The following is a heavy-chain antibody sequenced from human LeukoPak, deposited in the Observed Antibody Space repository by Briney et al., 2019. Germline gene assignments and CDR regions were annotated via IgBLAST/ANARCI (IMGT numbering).Heavy chain of an antibody. Sequence: ASVKVSCKASGGTFSSYAISWVRQAPGQGLEWMGGIIPIFGTANYAQKFQGRVTITAGESTSTAYMELSSLRSEDTAVYYCARVGGDHGDYWGQGTLVTVSS. V-gene: IGHV1-69*13. CDR1: GGTFSSYA. CDR3: ARVGGDHGDY. CDR2: IIPIFGTA. D-gene: IGHD4-17*01. J-gene: IGHJ4*02.